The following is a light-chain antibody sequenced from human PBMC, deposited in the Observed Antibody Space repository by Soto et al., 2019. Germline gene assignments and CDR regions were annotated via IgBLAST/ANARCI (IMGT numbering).Light chain of an antibody. CDR3: HQYGRSPHT. CDR2: YPS. CDR1: QSVSSNY. Sequence: EIVLTQSPGTLTLTPGERASLSCRASQSVSSNYLAWFQQKPGQAPRLLSSYPSSRATGIPDRFSGSGSGTDFTLTISRLEPEDFAVYYCHQYGRSPHTFGQGTRLEI. V-gene: IGKV3-20*01. J-gene: IGKJ5*01.